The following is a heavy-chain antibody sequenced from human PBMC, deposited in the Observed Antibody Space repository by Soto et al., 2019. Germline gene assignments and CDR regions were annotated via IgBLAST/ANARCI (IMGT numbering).Heavy chain of an antibody. CDR2: VSFSGTT. D-gene: IGHD1-1*01. V-gene: IGHV4-39*01. J-gene: IGHJ4*02. CDR3: ASQKLDVTAYFDS. CDR1: GGSVNVNNYY. Sequence: PSETLSLTCSVFGGSVNVNNYYWGWVRQPPGKGLEWIGSVSFSGTTYSSPSLKSRVTTSIDTSKNQFSLRLSSVTAADTAVYYCASQKLDVTAYFDSWGQGALVTVSS.